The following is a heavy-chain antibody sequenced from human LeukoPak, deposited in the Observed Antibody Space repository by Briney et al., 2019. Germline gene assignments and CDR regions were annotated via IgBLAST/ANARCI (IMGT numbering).Heavy chain of an antibody. CDR1: GGSISSSSYY. CDR2: IYYSGST. V-gene: IGHV4-39*07. D-gene: IGHD3-22*01. J-gene: IGHJ4*02. Sequence: SETLSLTCTVSGGSISSSSYYWGWIRQPPGKGLEWIGSIYYSGSTYYNPSLKSRVTISVDTSKNQFSLKLSSVTAADTAVYYCARDRRDYYDSRVDYWGQGTLVTVSS. CDR3: ARDRRDYYDSRVDY.